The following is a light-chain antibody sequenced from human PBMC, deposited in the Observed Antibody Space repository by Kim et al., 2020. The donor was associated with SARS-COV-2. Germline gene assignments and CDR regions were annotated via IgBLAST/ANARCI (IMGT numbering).Light chain of an antibody. CDR2: DAS. Sequence: DIQMPQSPSSLSASVGYRVTITCQASQDISNYLNWYQQQPGKAPKLLIYDASNLETGVPSRFSGSGSGTDFTFTISSLQPEDIATYYCQQYDNLPLTFGGGTKVDIK. CDR1: QDISNY. J-gene: IGKJ4*01. V-gene: IGKV1-33*01. CDR3: QQYDNLPLT.